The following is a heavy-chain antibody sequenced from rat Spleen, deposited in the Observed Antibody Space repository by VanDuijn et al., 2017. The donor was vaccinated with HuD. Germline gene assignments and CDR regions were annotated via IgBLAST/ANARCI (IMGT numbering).Heavy chain of an antibody. J-gene: IGHJ4*01. CDR1: GFTFSSYW. CDR3: AKDGDGGYVMDA. CDR2: INTDGGST. D-gene: IGHD1-11*01. Sequence: EVQLVETGGGLVQPGRSLKLSCVASGFTFSSYWMYWIRQAPGKGLEWVSSINTDGGSTYYSDSVKGRFTMSRDNAENTVYLQMNGLRSEDTATYYCAKDGDGGYVMDAWGQGASVTVSS. V-gene: IGHV5-58*01.